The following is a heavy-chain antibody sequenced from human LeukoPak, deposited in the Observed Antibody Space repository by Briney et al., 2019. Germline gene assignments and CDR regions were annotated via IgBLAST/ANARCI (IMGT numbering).Heavy chain of an antibody. V-gene: IGHV1-69*04. CDR1: GGTFSSYA. D-gene: IGHD3-3*01. CDR3: ARDRGIPQQGDFWSGSKYYYYGMDV. CDR2: IIPILGIA. Sequence: ASVKVSCKASGGTFSSYAISWVRQAPGQGLEWMGRIIPILGIANYAQKFQGRVTITADKSTSTAYMELSSLRSEDTAVYYCARDRGIPQQGDFWSGSKYYYYGMDVWDQGTTVTVSS. J-gene: IGHJ6*02.